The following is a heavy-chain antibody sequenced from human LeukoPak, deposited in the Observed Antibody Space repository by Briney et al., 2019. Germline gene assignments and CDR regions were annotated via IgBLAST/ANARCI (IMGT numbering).Heavy chain of an antibody. D-gene: IGHD6-19*01. CDR2: IYHSGST. Sequence: SETLSLTCTVSGGSISSSSYYWGWIRQPPGKGLEWIGSIYHSGSTYYNPSLKSRVTISVDTSKNQFSLKLSSVTAADTAVYYCARFDSSGWYDYWGQGTLVTVSS. CDR3: ARFDSSGWYDY. V-gene: IGHV4-39*01. J-gene: IGHJ4*02. CDR1: GGSISSSSYY.